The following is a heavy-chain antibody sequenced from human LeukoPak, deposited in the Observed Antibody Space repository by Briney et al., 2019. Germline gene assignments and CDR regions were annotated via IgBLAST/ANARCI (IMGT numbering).Heavy chain of an antibody. D-gene: IGHD3-10*01. CDR1: GFTFSSYS. Sequence: PGGSLRLSCAASGFTFSSYSMNWVRQAPGKGLEWVSSISSSSSYIYYADSVKGRFTISRDNAKNSLYLQMNSLRAEDTAVYYCARVGYYYGSGSYGPYYYYYMDVWGKGTTVTISS. V-gene: IGHV3-21*01. CDR2: ISSSSSYI. CDR3: ARVGYYYGSGSYGPYYYYYMDV. J-gene: IGHJ6*03.